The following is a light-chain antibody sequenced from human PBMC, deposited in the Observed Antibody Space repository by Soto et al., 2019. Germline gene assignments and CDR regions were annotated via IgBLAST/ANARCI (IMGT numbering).Light chain of an antibody. V-gene: IGKV3-11*01. J-gene: IGKJ1*01. Sequence: EIVLTQSPATLSLSPGERATLSCRASQSVSRYLAWYQQKPGQAPRLLIYDASNRATGIPARFSGSGSGTDFTLTISSLEPEDFAVYYCLQRTNWAPWTFGQGTKVEIK. CDR1: QSVSRY. CDR2: DAS. CDR3: LQRTNWAPWT.